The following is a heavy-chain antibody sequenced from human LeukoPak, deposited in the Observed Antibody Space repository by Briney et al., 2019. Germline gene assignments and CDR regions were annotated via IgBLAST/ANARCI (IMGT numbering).Heavy chain of an antibody. V-gene: IGHV3-21*01. Sequence: GGSLRLSCAASGFTLSTFWMSWVRQAPGKGLEWVSSISSGSTYIYYADSVKGRFTISRDNAKNSLYLQMNSLRAEDTAVYYRARELISSTSLDYWGQGTLVTVSS. CDR1: GFTLSTFW. J-gene: IGHJ4*02. CDR2: ISSGSTYI. CDR3: ARELISSTSLDY.